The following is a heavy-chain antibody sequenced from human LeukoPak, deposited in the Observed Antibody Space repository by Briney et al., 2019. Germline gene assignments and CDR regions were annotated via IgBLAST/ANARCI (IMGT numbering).Heavy chain of an antibody. Sequence: KASETLSLTCTVSGGSISSGSYYWSWIRQPAGKGLEWIGRIYTSGSTNYNPSLKSRVTISVDTSKNQFSLKLSSVTAADTAVYYCAREYVDSGYDWAAFDIWGQGTMVTVSS. V-gene: IGHV4-61*02. J-gene: IGHJ3*02. D-gene: IGHD5-12*01. CDR3: AREYVDSGYDWAAFDI. CDR2: IYTSGST. CDR1: GGSISSGSYY.